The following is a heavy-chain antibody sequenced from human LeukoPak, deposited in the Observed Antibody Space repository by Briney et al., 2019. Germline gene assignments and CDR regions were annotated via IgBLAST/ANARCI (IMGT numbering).Heavy chain of an antibody. J-gene: IGHJ4*02. D-gene: IGHD2-21*02. CDR1: EFRFSTHS. CDR3: EKLGNVVVTGYSPFDY. CDR2: ISGSGGSI. V-gene: IGHV3-23*01. Sequence: GGSLRLSCSASEFRFSTHSLSWVRQAPGKGLEWVSAISGSGGSIYYADSVKGRFTISRDNSKNTLYLQMNSLRAEDTAVYYCEKLGNVVVTGYSPFDYWGQGTLVTVSS.